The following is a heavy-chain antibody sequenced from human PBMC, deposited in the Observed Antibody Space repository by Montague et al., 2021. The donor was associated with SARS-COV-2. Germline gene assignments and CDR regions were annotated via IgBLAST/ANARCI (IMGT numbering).Heavy chain of an antibody. Sequence: IYYSGSTYYNPSLKSRVTISVDTSTNQFSLKLSSVTAADTAVYYCARDLDSFYGMDVWGQGNTVTVSS. CDR3: ARDLDSFYGMDV. V-gene: IGHV4-39*07. CDR2: IYYSGST. J-gene: IGHJ6*02.